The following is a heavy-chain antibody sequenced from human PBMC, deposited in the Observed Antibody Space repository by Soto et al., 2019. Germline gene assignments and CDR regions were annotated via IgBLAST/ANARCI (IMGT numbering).Heavy chain of an antibody. Sequence: LSLTCSVSGGTINSGDYFWSWIRQPPGKGLEWIGSIFYTGSTYYSPSLKSRASMSMDTSKNLVSLRLRSLTAADTAVYFCARVKATLYRHYYFDYWGQGTPVTVSS. CDR2: IFYTGST. CDR1: GGTINSGDYF. D-gene: IGHD5-12*01. J-gene: IGHJ4*02. CDR3: ARVKATLYRHYYFDY. V-gene: IGHV4-30-4*01.